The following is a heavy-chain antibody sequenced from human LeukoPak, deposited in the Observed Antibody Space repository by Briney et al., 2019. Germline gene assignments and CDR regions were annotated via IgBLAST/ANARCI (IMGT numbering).Heavy chain of an antibody. V-gene: IGHV5-51*01. J-gene: IGHJ4*02. Sequence: GESLKISCKGSGYSFANYWICWVRQMPGKGLEWMGIIYPGDSDTRYSPSFQGQVTISADKSISTACLQWSSLKASDADMYYCARTAVAGTLFDYWGQGTLVTVSS. CDR2: IYPGDSDT. D-gene: IGHD6-19*01. CDR3: ARTAVAGTLFDY. CDR1: GYSFANYW.